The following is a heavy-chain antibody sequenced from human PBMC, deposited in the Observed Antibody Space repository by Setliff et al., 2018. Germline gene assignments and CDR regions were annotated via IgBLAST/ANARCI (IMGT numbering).Heavy chain of an antibody. CDR1: GFSFSNHN. CDR2: INPDGSTT. V-gene: IGHV3-74*01. Sequence: GESLRLSCAASGFSFSNHNMVWVRQAPGKGLVWVSRINPDGSTTSYADSVKGRFTISRDNAKNTLYLQMNSLRPEDTAVYYCARTCSGSGCYAGLESWGQGTPVTSPQ. D-gene: IGHD2-15*01. CDR3: ARTCSGSGCYAGLES. J-gene: IGHJ4*02.